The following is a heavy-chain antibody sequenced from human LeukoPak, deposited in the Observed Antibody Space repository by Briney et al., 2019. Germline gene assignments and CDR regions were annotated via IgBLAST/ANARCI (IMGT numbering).Heavy chain of an antibody. J-gene: IGHJ4*02. CDR2: INHSGST. Sequence: SETLSLTCAVYRGSFSGYYWSWIPHPPRQGLEWIGEINHSGSTNYNPSLKSRVTISVDTSKNQFSLKLSSVTAVDTAVYYCARGSVGWPFDYWGQGSLVTVSS. CDR3: ARGSVGWPFDY. D-gene: IGHD6-19*01. V-gene: IGHV4-34*01. CDR1: RGSFSGYY.